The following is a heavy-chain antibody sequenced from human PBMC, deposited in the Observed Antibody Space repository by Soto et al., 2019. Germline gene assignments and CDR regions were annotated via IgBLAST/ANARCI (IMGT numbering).Heavy chain of an antibody. CDR2: INHSGST. CDR3: ARGRKDYSSSWYLD. Sequence: QVQLQQWGAGLLKPSETLSLTCAVYGGSFSGYYWSWIRQPPGKGLEWIGEINHSGSTNYHPSLKSRVTISVDTSKNQFSLKLSSVTAADTAVYYCARGRKDYSSSWYLDWGHGTLVTVSS. CDR1: GGSFSGYY. J-gene: IGHJ4*01. V-gene: IGHV4-34*01. D-gene: IGHD6-13*01.